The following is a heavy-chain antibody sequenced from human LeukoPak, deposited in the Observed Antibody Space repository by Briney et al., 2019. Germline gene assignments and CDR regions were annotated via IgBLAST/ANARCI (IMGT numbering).Heavy chain of an antibody. D-gene: IGHD5-24*01. CDR2: VYYTGST. V-gene: IGHV4-39*01. CDR3: ARHGPPMQRQFYDS. J-gene: IGHJ4*02. CDR1: GDSISGSSYY. Sequence: PSETLSLTCTVPGDSISGSSYYWAWIRQPPGKGLEWIGSVYYTGSTYYMSSLKSRVTISADTSKNLFSLKVNSMTAADTAVYYCARHGPPMQRQFYDSWGQGTLVTVSS.